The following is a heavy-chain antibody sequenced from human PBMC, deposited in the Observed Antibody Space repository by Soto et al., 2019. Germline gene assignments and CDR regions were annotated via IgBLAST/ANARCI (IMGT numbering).Heavy chain of an antibody. D-gene: IGHD6-25*01. V-gene: IGHV3-74*01. CDR2: ISNDERNI. J-gene: IGHJ4*02. Sequence: EVLLVESRGGLVQPGGSMRLACAASGLTLSHYWMHWVRQVPGKGLVWVAEISNDERNIRTSYADSVKGRFTVSRDDAKNTLYLQMNSLRGDDTAVYYCASLSAPDDFWGQGAQVTVSS. CDR1: GLTLSHYW. CDR3: ASLSAPDDF.